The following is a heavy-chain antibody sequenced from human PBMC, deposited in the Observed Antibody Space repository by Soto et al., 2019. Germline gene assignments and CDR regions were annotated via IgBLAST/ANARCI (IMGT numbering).Heavy chain of an antibody. CDR2: ISGSGGST. V-gene: IGHV3-23*01. CDR1: GFTFSSYA. CDR3: ATDLDTWELHYYFDY. Sequence: GGSLRLSCAASGFTFSSYAMSWVRQAPGKGMEWVSAISGSGGSTYYADSVKGRFTISRDNSKNTLYLQMNSLRAEDTAVYYCATDLDTWELHYYFDYLGQGTLVTVSS. J-gene: IGHJ4*02. D-gene: IGHD1-26*01.